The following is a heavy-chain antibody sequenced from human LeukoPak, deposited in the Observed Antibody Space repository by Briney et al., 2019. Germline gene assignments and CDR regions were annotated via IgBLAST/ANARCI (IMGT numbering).Heavy chain of an antibody. J-gene: IGHJ4*02. CDR1: GFTFRSYS. CDR3: ARDEDPGYFDSSGYSGY. Sequence: GGSLRLSCAASGFTFRSYSMNWVRHAPGKGLEWVSSITSSSSYIYYADSVEGRFTISRDNAKNSLYLQMNSLRAEDTAVYYCARDEDPGYFDSSGYSGYWGQGTLVTVSS. D-gene: IGHD3-22*01. V-gene: IGHV3-21*01. CDR2: ITSSSSYI.